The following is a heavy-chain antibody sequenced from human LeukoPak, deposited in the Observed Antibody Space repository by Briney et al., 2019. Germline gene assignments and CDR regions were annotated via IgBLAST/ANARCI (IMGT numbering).Heavy chain of an antibody. CDR1: GGSISSYY. D-gene: IGHD6-6*01. V-gene: IGHV4-4*07. CDR2: IYTSGST. Sequence: PSETLSLTSTVSGGSISSYYWSRIRQPAGKGLEWIGRIYTSGSTNYNPSLKSRVTMSVDTSKNQISLKVNSVTAADTAVYYCARESYSSSYLFDFWGQGTLVTVSS. CDR3: ARESYSSSYLFDF. J-gene: IGHJ4*02.